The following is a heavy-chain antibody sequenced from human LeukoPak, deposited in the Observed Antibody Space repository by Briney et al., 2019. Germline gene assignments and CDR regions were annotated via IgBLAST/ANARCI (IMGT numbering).Heavy chain of an antibody. J-gene: IGHJ4*02. Sequence: GGSLRLSCAASRFTFSDYYMSWIRQAPGKGLEWVSYISSSGSSIYYADSVKGRFTISRDNAKNSLYLQMNSLRAEDTAVYYCARDHFSSSWYLDYWGQGTLVTVSS. CDR3: ARDHFSSSWYLDY. CDR1: RFTFSDYY. D-gene: IGHD6-13*01. CDR2: ISSSGSSI. V-gene: IGHV3-11*04.